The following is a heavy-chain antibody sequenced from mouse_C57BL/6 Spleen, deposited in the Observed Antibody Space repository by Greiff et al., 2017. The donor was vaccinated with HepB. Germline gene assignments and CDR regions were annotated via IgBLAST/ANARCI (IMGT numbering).Heavy chain of an antibody. J-gene: IGHJ2*01. CDR2: IWTGGGT. Sequence: VHLVESGPGLVAPSQSLSITCTVSGFSLTSYAISWVRQPPGKGLEWLGVIWTGGGTNYNSALKSRLSISKDNSKSQVFLKMNSLQTDDTARYYCARNGIYYDYDGYYFDYWGQGTTLTVSS. D-gene: IGHD2-4*01. V-gene: IGHV2-9-1*01. CDR3: ARNGIYYDYDGYYFDY. CDR1: GFSLTSYA.